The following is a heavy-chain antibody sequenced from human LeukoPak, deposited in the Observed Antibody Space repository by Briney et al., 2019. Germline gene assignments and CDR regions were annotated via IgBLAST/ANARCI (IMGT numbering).Heavy chain of an antibody. J-gene: IGHJ3*02. CDR2: ISHSGDT. CDR1: GGSFSGYF. Sequence: SETLSLTCAVYGGSFSGYFWSWIRQSPGKGLEWIGEISHSGDTNYNPSLKSRVTISVDTSKNQFSLNLNSVTAADTAVYYCARHGGPMVRGVDAFDIWGQGTMVTVSS. D-gene: IGHD3-10*01. CDR3: ARHGGPMVRGVDAFDI. V-gene: IGHV4-34*01.